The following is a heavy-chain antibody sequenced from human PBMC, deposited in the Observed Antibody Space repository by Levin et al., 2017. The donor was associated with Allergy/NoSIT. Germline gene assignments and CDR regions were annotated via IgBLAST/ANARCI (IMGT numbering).Heavy chain of an antibody. D-gene: IGHD1-7*01. V-gene: IGHV1-69*13. CDR3: ARAVAGTTLNWYFDL. J-gene: IGHJ2*01. Sequence: RASVKVSCKASGGTFSSYAISWVRQAPGQGLEWMGGIIPIFGTANYAQKFQGRVTITADESTSTAYMELSSLRSEDTAVYYCARAVAGTTLNWYFDLWGRGTLVTVSS. CDR2: IIPIFGTA. CDR1: GGTFSSYA.